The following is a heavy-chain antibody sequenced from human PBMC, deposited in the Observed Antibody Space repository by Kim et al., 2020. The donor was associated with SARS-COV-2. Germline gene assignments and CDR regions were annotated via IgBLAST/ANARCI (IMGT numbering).Heavy chain of an antibody. CDR3: VRDRKCAFDS. V-gene: IGHV3-48*02. Sequence: YADSVKGRFTISKDNAEDSLYVQMNSLRDEDTVVYYCVRDRKCAFDSWGQGTMVTVSS. J-gene: IGHJ3*02.